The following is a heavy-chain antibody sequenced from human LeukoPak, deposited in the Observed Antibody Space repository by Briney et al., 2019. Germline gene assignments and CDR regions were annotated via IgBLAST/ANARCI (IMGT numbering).Heavy chain of an antibody. J-gene: IGHJ6*03. CDR1: GFTLSSYA. D-gene: IGHD6-19*01. CDR2: TSGSGGST. Sequence: GGSLTLSCAASGFTLSSYAMSWVRHAPGKGLEWVSATSGSGGSTYYADSVKGRFTISRDNSKNTLYLQMNSLRAEDTAVYYCAKGSGWLNYYYMDVWGKGTTVTVSS. V-gene: IGHV3-23*01. CDR3: AKGSGWLNYYYMDV.